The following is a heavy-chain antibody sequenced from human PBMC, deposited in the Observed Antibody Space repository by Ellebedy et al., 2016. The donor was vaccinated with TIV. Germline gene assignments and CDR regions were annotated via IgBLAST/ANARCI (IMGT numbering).Heavy chain of an antibody. V-gene: IGHV1-46*01. CDR1: RYTFTSYY. J-gene: IGHJ3*02. CDR3: ARVPKGDDDWAFDI. D-gene: IGHD3-9*01. Sequence: ASVKVSXKASRYTFTSYYMHWVRQAPGQGLEWMGIINPSGGSTSYAQKFQGRVTMTRNTSISTAYMELSSLRSEDTAVYYCARVPKGDDDWAFDIWGQGTMVTVSS. CDR2: INPSGGST.